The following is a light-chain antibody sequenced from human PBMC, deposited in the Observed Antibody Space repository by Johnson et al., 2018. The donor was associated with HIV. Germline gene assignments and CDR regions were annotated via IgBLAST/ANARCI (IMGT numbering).Light chain of an antibody. CDR1: SSNIGKNH. J-gene: IGLJ1*01. V-gene: IGLV1-51*02. CDR3: GTWDSRLSEYV. CDR2: EDD. Sequence: QSVLTQPPSVSAAPGQKVTISCSGSSSNIGKNHVSWYQQFPGTAPKLLVYEDDQRPSAIPDRFSGSRSGTSATLGVTGLQTGDEVDYYCGTWDSRLSEYVCGTGTKVTVL.